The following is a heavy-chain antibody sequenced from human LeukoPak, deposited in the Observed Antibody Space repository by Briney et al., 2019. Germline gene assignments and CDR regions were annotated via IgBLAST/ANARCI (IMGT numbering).Heavy chain of an antibody. V-gene: IGHV3-74*01. D-gene: IGHD2-15*01. J-gene: IGHJ4*02. CDR1: GFTFSSYW. Sequence: GGSLRLSCAASGFTFSSYWMHWVRQAPGKGLVCVSGINSDGTSPIYADSVKGRFTISRDNAKKTMYLQMNSLRAEDTAVYYCSRGYSGGFDYWGQGTLVTVSS. CDR2: INSDGTSP. CDR3: SRGYSGGFDY.